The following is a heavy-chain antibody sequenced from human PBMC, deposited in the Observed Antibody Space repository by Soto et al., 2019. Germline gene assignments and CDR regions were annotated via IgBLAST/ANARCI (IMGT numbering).Heavy chain of an antibody. CDR2: IYYSGST. J-gene: IGHJ4*02. V-gene: IGHV4-30-4*01. Sequence: SETLSLTCSVSGGSISSGDYYWSWIRQPPGKGLEWIGYIYYSGSTYYNPSLKSRVTISVDTSKNQFSLKLSSVTAADTAVYYCARDNNVASEYYFDYWGQGTLVTVSS. CDR1: GGSISSGDYY. CDR3: ARDNNVASEYYFDY. D-gene: IGHD1-20*01.